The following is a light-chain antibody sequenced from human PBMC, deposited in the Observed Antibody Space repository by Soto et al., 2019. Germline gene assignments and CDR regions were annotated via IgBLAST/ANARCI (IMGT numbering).Light chain of an antibody. J-gene: IGKJ1*01. CDR3: QQSFTTPWT. Sequence: DIQMTQSPSSLSASLGDRVTITCRPSESIINELNWFQQRTGKAPRLLIYDTFTLQSGVPSRFRXSVSGTEFALTISSLQAGDSAIYYCQQSFTTPWTFGQGTKVEI. CDR1: ESIINE. CDR2: DTF. V-gene: IGKV1-39*01.